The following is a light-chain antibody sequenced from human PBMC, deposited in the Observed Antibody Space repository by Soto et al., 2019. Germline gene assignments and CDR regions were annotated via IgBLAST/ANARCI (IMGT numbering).Light chain of an antibody. CDR1: QSISDT. Sequence: EIVMTQSPATLSVSPGGRATLSCRASQSISDTLAWYQQKPGQAPRLLIYDTSTRATDIPARFSGSGSGTEFTLTISNLQSEDFAVYYCQQYNEWPPLTFGGGTKVDIK. CDR3: QQYNEWPPLT. CDR2: DTS. J-gene: IGKJ4*01. V-gene: IGKV3-15*01.